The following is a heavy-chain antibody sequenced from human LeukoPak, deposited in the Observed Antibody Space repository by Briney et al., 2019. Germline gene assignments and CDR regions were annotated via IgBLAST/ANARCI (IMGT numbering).Heavy chain of an antibody. CDR1: GVSISSDY. D-gene: IGHD1-26*01. CDR2: IYYIGST. J-gene: IGHJ4*02. Sequence: PSETLSLTCTVSGVSISSDYWSWIRQPPGKGLEWIGYIYYIGSTNYNPSLKSRITISVDTSKSHFSLKLSSVTAADTAVYYCARVVGATGSSDYWGQGTLVTVSS. CDR3: ARVVGATGSSDY. V-gene: IGHV4-59*01.